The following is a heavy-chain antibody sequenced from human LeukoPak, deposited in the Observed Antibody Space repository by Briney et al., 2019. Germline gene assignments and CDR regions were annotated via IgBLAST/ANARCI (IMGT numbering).Heavy chain of an antibody. D-gene: IGHD3-22*01. Sequence: GSSVRVSCKASGGTFSSYAISWVRQAPGQGLEWMGGIIPIFGTANYAQKFQGRVTITADESTSTAYMELSSLRSEDTAVYYCARGTDDYYDSRIDYWGQGTLVTVSS. V-gene: IGHV1-69*01. CDR2: IIPIFGTA. J-gene: IGHJ4*02. CDR1: GGTFSSYA. CDR3: ARGTDDYYDSRIDY.